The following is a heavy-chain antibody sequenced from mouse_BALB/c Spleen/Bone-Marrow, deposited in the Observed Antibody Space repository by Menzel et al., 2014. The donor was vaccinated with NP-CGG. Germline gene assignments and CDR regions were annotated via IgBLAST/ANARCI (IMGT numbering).Heavy chain of an antibody. V-gene: IGHV1-18*01. CDR3: ARASAMDY. Sequence: VQLKESGPELVKPGTSMKISCKASGYSITGYTMNWVKQSPGRNLEWIGLINPYNGGTSYNQKFKDKATLTVDKSSSTAYMELLSLTSEDSAVYYCARASAMDYWGQGTSVTVSS. CDR1: GYSITGYT. J-gene: IGHJ4*01. CDR2: INPYNGGT.